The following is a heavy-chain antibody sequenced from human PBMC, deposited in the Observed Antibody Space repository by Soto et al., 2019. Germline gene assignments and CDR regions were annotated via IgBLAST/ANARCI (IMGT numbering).Heavy chain of an antibody. CDR1: GYTLTTFF. CDR2: IYPSGGST. J-gene: IGHJ6*02. Sequence: ASVKVSCKASGYTLTTFFMHWVRQAPGQGLEWMGVIYPSGGSTRNAQKFQGWVTMTRDTSISTAYMELSRLRSDDTAVYYCARAGGEGSSWYKGGDYYYGMDVWGQGTTVTVSS. V-gene: IGHV1-46*01. D-gene: IGHD6-13*01. CDR3: ARAGGEGSSWYKGGDYYYGMDV.